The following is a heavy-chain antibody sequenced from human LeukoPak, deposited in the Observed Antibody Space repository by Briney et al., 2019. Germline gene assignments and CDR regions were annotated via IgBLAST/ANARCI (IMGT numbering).Heavy chain of an antibody. Sequence: GESLKISCKGSGYSFTSYWIGWVRQMPGKGLEGMGIIYPGDSDTRYSPSFQGQVTISADKSISTAYLQWSSLKASDTAMYYCARHQAGGSYYNWFDPWGQGTLVTVSS. CDR2: IYPGDSDT. CDR1: GYSFTSYW. D-gene: IGHD1-26*01. CDR3: ARHQAGGSYYNWFDP. V-gene: IGHV5-51*01. J-gene: IGHJ5*02.